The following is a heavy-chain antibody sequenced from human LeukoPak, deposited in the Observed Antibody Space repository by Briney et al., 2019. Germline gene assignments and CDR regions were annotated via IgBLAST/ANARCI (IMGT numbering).Heavy chain of an antibody. CDR3: ARERGYSGYDLGY. V-gene: IGHV3-21*01. CDR2: ISSSSSYI. Sequence: GGSLRLSCAASGFTFSSYSMNWVRQAPGKGLEWVSSISSSSSYIYYADSVKGRFTISRDNAKNSLYLQMNSLRAEDTAVYYCARERGYSGYDLGYWGQGTLVTASS. D-gene: IGHD5-12*01. CDR1: GFTFSSYS. J-gene: IGHJ4*02.